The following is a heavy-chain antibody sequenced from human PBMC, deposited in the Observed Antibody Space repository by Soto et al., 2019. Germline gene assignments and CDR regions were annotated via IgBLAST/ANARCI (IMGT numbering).Heavy chain of an antibody. J-gene: IGHJ6*02. Sequence: VQLVQSGAEVRKPGSSVKVSCKASGGTFNSFAFSWVRQAPGQGLEWMGGIIPVLGTADDAQKFLGRITSTADESTSPAYMELRSLRSEDTAVYYSERTKVGGPPYYRMDVWGQGTTVTVSS. CDR2: IIPVLGTA. CDR1: GGTFNSFA. CDR3: ERTKVGGPPYYRMDV. D-gene: IGHD1-26*01. V-gene: IGHV1-69*01.